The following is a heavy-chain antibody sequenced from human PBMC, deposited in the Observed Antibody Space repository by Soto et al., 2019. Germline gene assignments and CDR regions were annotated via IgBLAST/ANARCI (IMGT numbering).Heavy chain of an antibody. Sequence: PSETLSLSCTVSGCSIRSSSYYWGWIRQPPGKGLEWIGSIYYSGSTYYNPSLKSRVTISVDTSKNQFSLKVTSVTAADTAVYYCARLHGYCISSSCHGHYAMDVWGQGTTVT. D-gene: IGHD2-2*01. J-gene: IGHJ6*02. CDR1: GCSIRSSSYY. CDR2: IYYSGST. V-gene: IGHV4-39*01. CDR3: ARLHGYCISSSCHGHYAMDV.